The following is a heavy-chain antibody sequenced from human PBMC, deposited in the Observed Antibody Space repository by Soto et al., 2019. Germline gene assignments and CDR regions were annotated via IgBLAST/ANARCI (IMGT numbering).Heavy chain of an antibody. D-gene: IGHD3-9*01. CDR3: AKDTSYYDILTGYYRHYFDY. J-gene: IGHJ4*02. CDR2: ISGSGGST. Sequence: GGSLRLSCAASGFTFSSYAMSWVRQAPGKGLEWVSAISGSGGSTYYADSVKGRFTISRDNSKNTLYLQMNSLRAEDTAVYYCAKDTSYYDILTGYYRHYFDYWGQGTLVTVSS. V-gene: IGHV3-23*01. CDR1: GFTFSSYA.